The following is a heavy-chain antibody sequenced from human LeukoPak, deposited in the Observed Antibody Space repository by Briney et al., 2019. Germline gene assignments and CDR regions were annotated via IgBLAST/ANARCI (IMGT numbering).Heavy chain of an antibody. CDR3: ARDTYCSSTSCLIFYYYYGMDV. J-gene: IGHJ6*02. V-gene: IGHV1-18*01. Sequence: ASVKVSCKASGYTFTSYGISWVRQAPGQGLEWMGWISAYNGNTNYAQKLQGRVTMTTDTSTSTADMELRSLRSDDTAVYYCARDTYCSSTSCLIFYYYYGMDVWGQGTTVTVSS. CDR1: GYTFTSYG. D-gene: IGHD2-2*01. CDR2: ISAYNGNT.